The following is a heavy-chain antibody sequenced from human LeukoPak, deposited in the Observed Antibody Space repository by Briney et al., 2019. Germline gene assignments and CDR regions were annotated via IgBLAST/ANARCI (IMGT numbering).Heavy chain of an antibody. V-gene: IGHV3-21*01. CDR2: ISSSSVYI. Sequence: GGSLRLSCAASGFTFSSYGMKWVRQAPGKGLEWVSSISSSSVYIYYADSVKGRFTISRDNAKNSLYLQMASLRAEDTAVYYCARDVGKAYFDYWGQGALVTVSS. CDR3: ARDVGKAYFDY. CDR1: GFTFSSYG. D-gene: IGHD2-15*01. J-gene: IGHJ4*02.